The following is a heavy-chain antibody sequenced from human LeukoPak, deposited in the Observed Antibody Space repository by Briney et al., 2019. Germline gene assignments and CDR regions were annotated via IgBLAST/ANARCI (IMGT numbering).Heavy chain of an antibody. CDR1: GGSISSGGYY. CDR2: IYYSGST. J-gene: IGHJ6*02. D-gene: IGHD3-10*01. Sequence: TLSLTCTVSGGSISSGGYYWSWIRQHPGKGLEWIGYIYYSGSTYYNPSLKSRVTISVDTSKNQFSLKLSSVTAADTAVYYCARDHVTWFGELTTYYYYGMDVRGQGTTVTVSS. CDR3: ARDHVTWFGELTTYYYYGMDV. V-gene: IGHV4-31*03.